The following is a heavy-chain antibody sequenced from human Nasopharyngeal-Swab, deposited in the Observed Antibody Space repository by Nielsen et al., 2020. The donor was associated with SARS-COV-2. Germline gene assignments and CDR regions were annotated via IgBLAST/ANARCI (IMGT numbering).Heavy chain of an antibody. Sequence: ASVKVSCKASGYTFTSSDINWVRQATGQGLEWMGWMNPNSGNTDYAQKLQGRVTMTTDTSTSTAYMELRSLRSDDTAVYYCARDISDIVVVPAAWDYWGQGTLVTVSS. V-gene: IGHV1-8*01. CDR1: GYTFTSSD. CDR2: MNPNSGNT. CDR3: ARDISDIVVVPAAWDY. J-gene: IGHJ4*02. D-gene: IGHD2-2*01.